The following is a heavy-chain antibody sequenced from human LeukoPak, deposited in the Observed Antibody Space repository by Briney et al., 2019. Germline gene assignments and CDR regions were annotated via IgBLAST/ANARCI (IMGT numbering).Heavy chain of an antibody. Sequence: GGSLRLSCAASGFSFSNYWMSWVRQAPGRGLEWVANIKQDGSEKYYVDSVKGRFTISRDNAKNSLYLQMNSLRAEDTAVFYCASGLGGTTEAWGQGTMVTVSS. CDR1: GFSFSNYW. D-gene: IGHD1-7*01. CDR3: ASGLGGTTEA. J-gene: IGHJ3*01. V-gene: IGHV3-7*01. CDR2: IKQDGSEK.